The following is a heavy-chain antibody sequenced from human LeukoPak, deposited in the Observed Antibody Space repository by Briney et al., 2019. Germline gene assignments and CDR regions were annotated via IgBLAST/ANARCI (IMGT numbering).Heavy chain of an antibody. CDR2: ISAYNGNT. D-gene: IGHD3-9*01. CDR1: GYTFTSYG. J-gene: IGHJ4*02. V-gene: IGHV1-18*01. CDR3: ARPRYVRSPTCVDF. Sequence: ASVKVSCKASGYTFTSYGISWVRQAPGQGLEWMGWISAYNGNTNYAQKLQGRVTMTTDTSTNTAYMELRSLRSDDTAVYYCARPRYVRSPTCVDFWGQGTLVTVSS.